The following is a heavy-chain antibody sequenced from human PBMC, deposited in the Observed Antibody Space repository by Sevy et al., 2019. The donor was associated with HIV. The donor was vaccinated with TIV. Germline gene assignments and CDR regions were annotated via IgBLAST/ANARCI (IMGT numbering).Heavy chain of an antibody. D-gene: IGHD2-2*02. J-gene: IGHJ4*02. Sequence: GGSLRLSCAASGFTFSSYSMNWVRQAPGKGLEWVSYISSSSSTIYYADSVKGRFTISRDNAKNSLYLQMNSLRDEDTAVYYCARGYCSSTSCYKLFDYRGQGTLVTVSS. CDR1: GFTFSSYS. V-gene: IGHV3-48*02. CDR2: ISSSSSTI. CDR3: ARGYCSSTSCYKLFDY.